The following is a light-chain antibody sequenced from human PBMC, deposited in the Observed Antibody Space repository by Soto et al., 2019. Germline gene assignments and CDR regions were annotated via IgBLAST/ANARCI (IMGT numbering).Light chain of an antibody. J-gene: IGKJ4*01. CDR3: QQSFSNPLT. V-gene: IGKV1-39*01. CDR1: QSMSSY. Sequence: DIQLTQSPSSLSATVGDRVTITCRASQSMSSYLYWYQQKPGKAPKLLIYAASILQSGVPSRFSGSGSGTHFTLTISSLQPEDFATYFCQQSFSNPLTFGGGTKVQIK. CDR2: AAS.